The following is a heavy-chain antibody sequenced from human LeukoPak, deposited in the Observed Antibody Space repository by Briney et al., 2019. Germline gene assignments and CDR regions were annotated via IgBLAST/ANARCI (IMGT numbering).Heavy chain of an antibody. J-gene: IGHJ4*02. Sequence: ASVTVSCTASGYTFTSYGISWVRQAPGQGLEWMGWISTYNGNTNYAQKLQGRVTMTTDTSTSTAYMELRSLRSDDTAVYYCARSRGYCSGGSCYQDYWGQGTLSPSPQ. D-gene: IGHD2-15*01. CDR2: ISTYNGNT. CDR1: GYTFTSYG. V-gene: IGHV1-18*01. CDR3: ARSRGYCSGGSCYQDY.